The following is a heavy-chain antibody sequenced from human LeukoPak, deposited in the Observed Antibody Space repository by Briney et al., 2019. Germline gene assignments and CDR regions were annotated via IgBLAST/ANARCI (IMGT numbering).Heavy chain of an antibody. D-gene: IGHD3-10*01. CDR3: ARGEYYYGSAPEVVLDP. Sequence: GASVKVSCKASGYTFTSYAMNWVRQAPGQGLEWMGWINTNTGNPTYAQGFTGRFVFSLDTSVSTAYLQISSLKAEDTAVYYCARGEYYYGSAPEVVLDPWGQGTLVTVSS. CDR2: INTNTGNP. V-gene: IGHV7-4-1*02. CDR1: GYTFTSYA. J-gene: IGHJ5*02.